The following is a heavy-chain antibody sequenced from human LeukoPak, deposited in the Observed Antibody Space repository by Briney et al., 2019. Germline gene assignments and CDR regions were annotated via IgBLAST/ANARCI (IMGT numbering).Heavy chain of an antibody. V-gene: IGHV4-34*01. CDR3: ARYGTMVRGVITWFDP. CDR1: GGSFSGYY. J-gene: IGHJ5*02. CDR2: INHSGST. Sequence: SETLSLTCAVYGGSFSGYYWSWIRQPPGKGLEWIGEINHSGSTSYNPSLKSRVTISVDTSKNQFSLKLSSVTAADTAVYYCARYGTMVRGVITWFDPWGQGTLVTVSS. D-gene: IGHD3-10*01.